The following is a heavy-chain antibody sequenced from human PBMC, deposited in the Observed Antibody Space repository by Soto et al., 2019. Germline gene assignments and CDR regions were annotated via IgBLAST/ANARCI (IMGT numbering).Heavy chain of an antibody. CDR3: ARHRNIWANHITTVIRNDALDI. CDR2: IKSKGNNYAT. D-gene: IGHD4-4*01. CDR1: GFTFSVSA. J-gene: IGHJ3*02. Sequence: EVQLVESGGGLVQPGGSLKISCVASGFTFSVSAMHWVRQASGKGLEWVGRIKSKGNNYATAYAASVQGMFTISRDDSKNTTYLQISSLKTEDTAVDYSARHRNIWANHITTVIRNDALDIWGQVTMVTVSS. V-gene: IGHV3-73*01.